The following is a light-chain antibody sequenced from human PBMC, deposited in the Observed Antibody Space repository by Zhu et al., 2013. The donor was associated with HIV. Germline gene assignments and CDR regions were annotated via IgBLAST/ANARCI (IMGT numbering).Light chain of an antibody. CDR1: NIGSRN. Sequence: SYVLTQSPSVSVAPGKTASITCGGSNIGSRNVHWYQQKPGQAPILVVYDDDDRPSGIPDRFSGYNSGNTATLTISRVEAGDEADYYCQVWESSRDWVFGGGTKLTVL. J-gene: IGLJ3*02. CDR2: DDD. CDR3: QVWESSRDWV. V-gene: IGLV3-21*03.